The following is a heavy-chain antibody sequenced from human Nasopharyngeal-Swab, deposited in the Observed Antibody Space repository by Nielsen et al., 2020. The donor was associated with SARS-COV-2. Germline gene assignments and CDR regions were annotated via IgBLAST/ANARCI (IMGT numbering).Heavy chain of an antibody. V-gene: IGHV3-73*01. J-gene: IGHJ4*02. Sequence: GESLKISCAASGFIFSASAIHWVRQASGKGLEWVGRIGDKDHNYATTYGASVQGRFTISRDDSKNTAFLQMDSLKTEDTALYYCTTDFYFDYWGQGTLVTSPQ. CDR1: GFIFSASA. CDR3: TTDFYFDY. CDR2: IGDKDHNYAT.